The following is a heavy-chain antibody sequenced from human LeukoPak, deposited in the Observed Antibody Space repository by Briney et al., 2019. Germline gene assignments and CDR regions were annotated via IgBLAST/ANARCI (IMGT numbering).Heavy chain of an antibody. J-gene: IGHJ3*02. D-gene: IGHD3-10*01. CDR2: IVGSGETI. CDR1: GFTFSNYA. Sequence: GGSLRLSCAASGFTFSNYAMHWVRQAPGKGLEWVSYIVGSGETIYYADSVKGRFTISRDNAKNSLYLQMNSLRAEDTAVYYCVRDRTVGSGKNAFDMWGQGTMVTVSS. V-gene: IGHV3-48*03. CDR3: VRDRTVGSGKNAFDM.